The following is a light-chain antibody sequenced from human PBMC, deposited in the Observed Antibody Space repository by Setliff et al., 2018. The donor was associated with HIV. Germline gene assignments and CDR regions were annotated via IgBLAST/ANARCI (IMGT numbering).Light chain of an antibody. J-gene: IGKJ3*01. CDR3: QQLNSYLS. CDR2: TAS. CDR1: QDISSY. Sequence: DIQLTQSPSFLSASVGDRVTITCRASQDISSYLAWYQQKPGEAPKLLTYTASTLQSGVPSRFSVSGSGTEFTLTVSSLQPEDFATYYCQQLNSYLSFGPGTKVDIK. V-gene: IGKV1-9*01.